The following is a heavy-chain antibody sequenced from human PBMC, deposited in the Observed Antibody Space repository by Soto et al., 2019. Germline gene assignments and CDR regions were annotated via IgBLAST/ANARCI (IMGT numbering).Heavy chain of an antibody. Sequence: QVPRVQSGAEEKKPGASVKVSCKASGYTFTSYAMHWVRQAPGQRLEWMGWINAGNGNTKYSQKFQGRVTITRDTSASTAYMELSSLRSEDTAVYYCARDLGYSSSSGSFDYWGQGTLVTVSS. D-gene: IGHD6-6*01. J-gene: IGHJ4*02. V-gene: IGHV1-3*05. CDR3: ARDLGYSSSSGSFDY. CDR1: GYTFTSYA. CDR2: INAGNGNT.